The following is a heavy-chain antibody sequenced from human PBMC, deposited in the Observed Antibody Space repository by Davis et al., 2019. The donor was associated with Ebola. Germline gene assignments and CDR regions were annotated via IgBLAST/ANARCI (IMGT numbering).Heavy chain of an antibody. D-gene: IGHD3-10*01. J-gene: IGHJ5*02. CDR2: INPSGGST. CDR3: AKDRYYGNNPLYYESET. CDR1: GYTFTSYY. V-gene: IGHV1-46*01. Sequence: ASVKVSCKASGYTFTSYYMHWVRQAPGQGLEWMGIINPSGGSTSYAQKFQGRVTITADESRSTAYMELSSLRSEDTAVYYCAKDRYYGNNPLYYESETWGQGTLVTVSS.